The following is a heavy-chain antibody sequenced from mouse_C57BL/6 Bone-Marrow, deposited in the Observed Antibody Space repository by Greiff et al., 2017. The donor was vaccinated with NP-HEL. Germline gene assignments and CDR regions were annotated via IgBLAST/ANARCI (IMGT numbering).Heavy chain of an antibody. Sequence: EVMLVESGGGLVQPGGSLSLSCAASGFTFTDYYMSWVRQPPGKALEWLGFIRNKANGYTTEYSASVKGRFTISRDNSQSILYLQMNALRAEDSATYYCARYWGNYLDYWGQGTTLTVSS. V-gene: IGHV7-3*01. CDR3: ARYWGNYLDY. J-gene: IGHJ2*01. CDR2: IRNKANGYTT. CDR1: GFTFTDYY.